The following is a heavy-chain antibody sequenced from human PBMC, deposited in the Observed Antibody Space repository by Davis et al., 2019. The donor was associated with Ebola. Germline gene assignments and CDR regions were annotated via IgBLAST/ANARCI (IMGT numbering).Heavy chain of an antibody. J-gene: IGHJ4*02. CDR2: ISWNSGSI. V-gene: IGHV3-9*01. Sequence: SLKISCAASGFTFDDYAMHWVRQAPGKGLEWVSGISWNSGSIGYADSVKGRFTISRDNAKNSLYLQMNSLRAEDTALYYCAKAPKVAGTLVEGGFDYWGQGTLVTVSS. CDR3: AKAPKVAGTLVEGGFDY. D-gene: IGHD6-19*01. CDR1: GFTFDDYA.